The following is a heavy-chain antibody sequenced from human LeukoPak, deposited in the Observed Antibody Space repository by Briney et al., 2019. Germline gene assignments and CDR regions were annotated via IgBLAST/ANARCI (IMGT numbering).Heavy chain of an antibody. J-gene: IGHJ5*02. CDR1: GGSISSYY. CDR2: IYYSGST. Sequence: SETLSLTCTVSGGSISSYYWSWIRQPPGKGLEWIGYIYYSGSTNYNPSLRSRVTISVDTSKNQFSLKLSSVTAADTAVYYCARAALYSSSWYRTYNWFDPWGQGTLVTVSS. D-gene: IGHD6-13*01. V-gene: IGHV4-59*12. CDR3: ARAALYSSSWYRTYNWFDP.